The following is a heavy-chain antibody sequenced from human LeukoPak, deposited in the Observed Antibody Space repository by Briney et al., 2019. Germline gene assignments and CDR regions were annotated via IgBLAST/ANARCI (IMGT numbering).Heavy chain of an antibody. V-gene: IGHV3-48*04. CDR2: IHSSGSVK. CDR3: TREGGYCSSTSCYRDVFDI. D-gene: IGHD2-2*03. J-gene: IGHJ3*02. CDR1: GFTFNNYW. Sequence: GGSLRLSCAGTGFTFNNYWMNWVRQAPGKGLEWVSYIHSSGSVKYYADSVKGRFTISRDNAQNSLYLQMNSLRAEDTAVYYCTREGGYCSSTSCYRDVFDIWGQGTMVTVSS.